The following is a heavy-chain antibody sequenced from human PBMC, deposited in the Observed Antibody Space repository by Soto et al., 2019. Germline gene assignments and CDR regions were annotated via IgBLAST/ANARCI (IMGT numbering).Heavy chain of an antibody. CDR3: ARGPGNP. Sequence: SETLSLTCTVSGDSISDYFWSWIRQPPARGLEWIGYVHDSGRTSYKPSLNSRVTISVDTSKNQFSLKLSSVTAADTAVYYCARGPGNPWGQGTLITVSS. CDR1: GDSISDYF. CDR2: VHDSGRT. V-gene: IGHV4-59*12. J-gene: IGHJ5*02.